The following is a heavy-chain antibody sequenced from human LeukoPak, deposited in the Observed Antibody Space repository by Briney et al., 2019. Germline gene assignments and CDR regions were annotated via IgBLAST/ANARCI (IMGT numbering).Heavy chain of an antibody. CDR2: IYSGGST. D-gene: IGHD3-10*01. Sequence: GGSLRLSCAASGFTVSSNYMSWVRQAPGKGLERVSVIYSGGSTYYADSVKGRFTISRDNSKNTLYLQMNSLRAEDTAVYYCASSEGPNHYYYYYGMDVWGQGTTVTVSS. J-gene: IGHJ6*02. CDR3: ASSEGPNHYYYYYGMDV. CDR1: GFTVSSNY. V-gene: IGHV3-53*01.